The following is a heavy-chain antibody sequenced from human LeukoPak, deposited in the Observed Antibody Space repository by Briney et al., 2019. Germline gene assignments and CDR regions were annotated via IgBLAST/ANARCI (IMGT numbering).Heavy chain of an antibody. CDR3: AKGFTGMDF. J-gene: IGHJ4*02. CDR1: GFTFSSYG. CDR2: ISYDGSNK. D-gene: IGHD3-16*01. Sequence: GGSLRPSCAASGFTFSSYGMHWVRQAPGKGLEWVAVISYDGSNKYYADSVKGRFSISRDNSRHTLYLQMNGLRAEDTAVYYCAKGFTGMDFWGQGSLVTVSS. V-gene: IGHV3-30*18.